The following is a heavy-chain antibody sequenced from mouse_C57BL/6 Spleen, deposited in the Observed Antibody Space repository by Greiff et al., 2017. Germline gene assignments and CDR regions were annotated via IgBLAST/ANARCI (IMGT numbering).Heavy chain of an antibody. J-gene: IGHJ4*01. CDR1: GYAFSSSW. V-gene: IGHV1-82*01. CDR2: IYPGDGDT. Sequence: QVQLKESGPELVKPGASVKISCKASGYAFSSSWMNWVKQRPGKGLEWIGRIYPGDGDTNYNGKFKGKATLTADKSSSTAYMQLSSLTSEDSAVYFCEPIYYDYEGYYAMDYWGQGTSVTVSS. D-gene: IGHD2-4*01. CDR3: EPIYYDYEGYYAMDY.